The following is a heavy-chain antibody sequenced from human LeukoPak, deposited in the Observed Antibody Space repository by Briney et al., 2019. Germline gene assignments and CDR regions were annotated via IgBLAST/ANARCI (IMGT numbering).Heavy chain of an antibody. J-gene: IGHJ4*02. V-gene: IGHV1-2*02. CDR2: IDPNSGGT. D-gene: IGHD3-10*01. Sequence: ASVKVSCKASGYTFTGYYMHWVRQAPGQGLEWMGWIDPNSGGTNYARKFEGRVTMTRDTSISTDYMKLSRLKSDDTAVYYCALMLRGVIYHFDSWGQGTLVTVSP. CDR3: ALMLRGVIYHFDS. CDR1: GYTFTGYY.